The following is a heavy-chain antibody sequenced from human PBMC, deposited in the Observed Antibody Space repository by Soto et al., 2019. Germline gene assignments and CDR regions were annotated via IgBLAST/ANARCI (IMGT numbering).Heavy chain of an antibody. CDR2: VSFAGSNK. V-gene: IGHV3-33*02. J-gene: IGHJ4*02. CDR1: GFSFSSYV. Sequence: PGGPPRLSCASSGFSFSSYVWCWVRRDPGKGLAWVAVVSFAGSNKFYADSAKGRFTISRDNSTNTASLHMDSLRDEDSSAYYCATTGPYWGQGTLVTVSS. CDR3: ATTGPY.